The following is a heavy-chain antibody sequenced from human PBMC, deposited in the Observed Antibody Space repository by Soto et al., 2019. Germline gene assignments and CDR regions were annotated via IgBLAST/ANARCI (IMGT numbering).Heavy chain of an antibody. Sequence: GGSLRLSCAASGFTFSSYGMHWVRQAPGKGLEWVAVIWYDGSNKYYADSVKGRFTISRDNSKNTLYLQMNSLRAEDTAVYYCARDDVIVVVPAASPGMDVWGKGTTVTVSS. V-gene: IGHV3-33*01. CDR1: GFTFSSYG. J-gene: IGHJ6*03. D-gene: IGHD2-2*01. CDR3: ARDDVIVVVPAASPGMDV. CDR2: IWYDGSNK.